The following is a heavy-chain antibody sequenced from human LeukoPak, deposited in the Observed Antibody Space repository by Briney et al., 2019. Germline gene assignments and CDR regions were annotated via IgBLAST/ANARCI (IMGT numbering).Heavy chain of an antibody. J-gene: IGHJ6*03. CDR2: IVGSGVTT. CDR3: AKCILTGYYKGYMDV. D-gene: IGHD3-9*01. Sequence: PGGSLRLSCVASGFTFSNYGMNWVRQAPGKGLEWVSGIVGSGVTTYYADSVKGRFTISRDNSKNTLYLQMNSLRAEDTAVYYCAKCILTGYYKGYMDVWGKGTTVTISS. V-gene: IGHV3-23*01. CDR1: GFTFSNYG.